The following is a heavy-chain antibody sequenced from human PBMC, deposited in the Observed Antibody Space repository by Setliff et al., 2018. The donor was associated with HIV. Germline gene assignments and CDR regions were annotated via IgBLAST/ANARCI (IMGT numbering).Heavy chain of an antibody. Sequence: ASVKVSCTASGYNFVGYGINWLRQAPGQGLEWMGWINTYNGNTKYGQKFQGSVTMTTDTPTSTVYMELRNLRSDDTAVYFCARGGPARVALLYRFDPWGQGTLGTVSS. CDR3: ARGGPARVALLYRFDP. CDR2: INTYNGNT. CDR1: GYNFVGYG. J-gene: IGHJ5*02. D-gene: IGHD2-8*01. V-gene: IGHV1-18*01.